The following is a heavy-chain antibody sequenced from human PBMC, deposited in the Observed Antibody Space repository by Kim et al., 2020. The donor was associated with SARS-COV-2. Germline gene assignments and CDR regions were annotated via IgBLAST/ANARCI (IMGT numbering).Heavy chain of an antibody. V-gene: IGHV4-34*01. D-gene: IGHD6-13*01. CDR2: INHSGST. CDR1: GGSFSGYY. Sequence: SETLSLTCAVYGGSFSGYYWSWIRQPPGKGLEWIGEINHSGSTNYNPSLKSRVTISVDTSKNQFSLKLSSVTAADTAVYYCARYSSWYLFDYWGQGTLVTVSS. CDR3: ARYSSWYLFDY. J-gene: IGHJ4*02.